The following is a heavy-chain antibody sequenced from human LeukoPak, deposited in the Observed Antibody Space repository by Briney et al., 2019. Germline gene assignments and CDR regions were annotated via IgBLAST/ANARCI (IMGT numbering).Heavy chain of an antibody. CDR1: GFTFTSYS. V-gene: IGHV3-7*03. D-gene: IGHD6-19*01. CDR2: IKQDGSEK. J-gene: IGHJ4*02. CDR3: AREKFLEWYAVAGTFGYFDY. Sequence: PGGSLRLSCAASGFTFTSYSMSWVRQAPGKGLEWVANIKQDGSEKYYVDSVKGRFTISRDNAKNSLYLQMNSLRAEDTAVYYCAREKFLEWYAVAGTFGYFDYWGQGTLVTVSS.